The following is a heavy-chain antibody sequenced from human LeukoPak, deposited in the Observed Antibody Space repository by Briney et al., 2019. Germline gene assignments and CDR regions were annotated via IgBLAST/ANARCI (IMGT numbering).Heavy chain of an antibody. J-gene: IGHJ2*01. CDR3: ARDPGGVWSGSGRSYFDL. D-gene: IGHD3-10*01. Sequence: GGSLRLSCAASGFTFSNSDMHWVRQATGKRLEWVSAIGTLDDTYYSASVKGRFTISRENPKNSLYLQMNSLRAEDTAVYYCARDPGGVWSGSGRSYFDLWGRGTLVTVSS. CDR2: IGTLDDT. CDR1: GFTFSNSD. V-gene: IGHV3-13*01.